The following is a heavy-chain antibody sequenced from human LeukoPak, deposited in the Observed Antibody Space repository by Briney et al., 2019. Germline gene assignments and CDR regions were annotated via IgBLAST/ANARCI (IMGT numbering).Heavy chain of an antibody. D-gene: IGHD2-2*03. J-gene: IGHJ4*02. CDR3: TTVVGVRRGDCSSTSCYLDY. CDR2: IKSKTDGGTT. Sequence: GGSLRLSCAASGFTFSNAWMSWVRQAPGKGLEWVGRIKSKTDGGTTDYAAPVKGRFTISRDDSKNTLYLQMNSLRTEDTAVYYCTTVVGVRRGDCSSTSCYLDYWGQGTLVTVSS. CDR1: GFTFSNAW. V-gene: IGHV3-15*01.